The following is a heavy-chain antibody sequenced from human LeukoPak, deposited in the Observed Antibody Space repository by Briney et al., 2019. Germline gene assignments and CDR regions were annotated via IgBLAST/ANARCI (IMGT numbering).Heavy chain of an antibody. J-gene: IGHJ1*01. CDR1: GGSFSGYY. Sequence: SETLSLTCAVYGGSFSGYYWSWIRQPPGKGLEWIGGINHSGSTNYNPSLKSRVTISVDTSKNQFSLKLSSVTAADTAVYYCARADGYCSSTSCSEYFQHWGQGTLVTVSS. V-gene: IGHV4-34*01. D-gene: IGHD2-2*03. CDR3: ARADGYCSSTSCSEYFQH. CDR2: INHSGST.